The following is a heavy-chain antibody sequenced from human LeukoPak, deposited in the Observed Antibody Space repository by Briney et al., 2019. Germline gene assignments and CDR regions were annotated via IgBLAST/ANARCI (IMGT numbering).Heavy chain of an antibody. CDR3: ARDQRSGYYDGYDY. J-gene: IGHJ4*02. CDR2: IPYDGSNK. D-gene: IGHD3-22*01. CDR1: GFTFSSYA. V-gene: IGHV3-30*09. Sequence: GGSLRLSCAASGFTFSSYAMHWVRQAPGKGLEWVAVIPYDGSNKYYADSVKGRFAISRDNSKNTLYLQMNSLRAEDTAVYYCARDQRSGYYDGYDYWGQGTLVTVSS.